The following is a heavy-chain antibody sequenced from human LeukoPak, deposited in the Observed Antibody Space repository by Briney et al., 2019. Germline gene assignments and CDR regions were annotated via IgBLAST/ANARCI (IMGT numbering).Heavy chain of an antibody. CDR1: GFTFSSYA. V-gene: IGHV3-23*01. CDR2: VSRSGGST. CDR3: AKDPTGDYVGAFEI. J-gene: IGHJ3*02. D-gene: IGHD4-23*01. Sequence: GGSLRLSCAASGFTFSSYAMSWVRQAPGKGLDWVSAVSRSGGSTYYADSVKGRFTISRDSSTNTLCLQMVSLRAEDSAIYYCAKDPTGDYVGAFEIWGQGTMVTVSS.